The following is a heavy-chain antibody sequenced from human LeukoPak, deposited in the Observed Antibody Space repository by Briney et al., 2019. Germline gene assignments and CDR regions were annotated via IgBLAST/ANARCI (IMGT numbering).Heavy chain of an antibody. J-gene: IGHJ3*02. V-gene: IGHV1-2*02. CDR1: GYTFSDYY. Sequence: ASVKVSCKASGYTFSDYYIHWVRQDPGQGLEWMGWINPNSGGTNYAQKFQGRVTMTRDTSISTFYMELSRLRYDDTAVYYCARVRHYGSGTFLWAPSFDIWGQGTTVTVSS. CDR2: INPNSGGT. D-gene: IGHD3-10*01. CDR3: ARVRHYGSGTFLWAPSFDI.